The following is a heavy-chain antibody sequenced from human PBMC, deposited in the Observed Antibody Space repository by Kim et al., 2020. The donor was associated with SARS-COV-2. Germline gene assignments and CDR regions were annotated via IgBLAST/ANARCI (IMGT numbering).Heavy chain of an antibody. CDR1: GYIFTTYD. D-gene: IGHD1-26*01. CDR2: IGGYGNT. CDR3: AKDRDQWDHGFMDV. Sequence: ASVKVSCKTSGYIFTTYDISWARQAPGQGLEWLGWIGGYGNTNYCVMKFAQKLQGRFTISRDTSTSTVNMELKSLSSDDTGVYYCAKDRDQWDHGFMDVWGQGTTVIVSS. J-gene: IGHJ6*02. V-gene: IGHV1-18*01.